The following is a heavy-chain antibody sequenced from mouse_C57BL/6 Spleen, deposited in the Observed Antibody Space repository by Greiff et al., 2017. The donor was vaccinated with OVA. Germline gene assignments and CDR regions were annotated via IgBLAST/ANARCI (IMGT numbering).Heavy chain of an antibody. Sequence: QVQLQQPGAELVMPGASVKLSCKASGYTFTSYWMHWVKQRPGQGLEWIGEIDPSDSYTNYNQKFMGKSTLTVDKSTSTAYMQLSSLTTKDSAVYYCARRTGYYAMDYWGQGTSVTVSS. CDR1: GYTFTSYW. CDR2: IDPSDSYT. CDR3: ARRTGYYAMDY. D-gene: IGHD4-1*01. V-gene: IGHV1-69*01. J-gene: IGHJ4*01.